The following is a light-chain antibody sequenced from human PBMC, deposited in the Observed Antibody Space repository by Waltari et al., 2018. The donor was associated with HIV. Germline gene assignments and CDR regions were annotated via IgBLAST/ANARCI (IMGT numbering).Light chain of an antibody. CDR3: VQALQTPIT. Sequence: DIVMTQSPLALPVPPGEPASISCTSSRNLLHSNGYNYLDWYLQKPGHSPQLLIYFGSNRGSGVPDRVSGSGSGTDVTLKISRVKAEDVGIYDCVQALQTPITFGQGTRLEIK. CDR2: FGS. V-gene: IGKV2-28*01. J-gene: IGKJ5*01. CDR1: RNLLHSNGYNY.